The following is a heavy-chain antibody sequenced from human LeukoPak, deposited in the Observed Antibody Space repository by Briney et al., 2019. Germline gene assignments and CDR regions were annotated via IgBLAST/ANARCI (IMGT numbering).Heavy chain of an antibody. J-gene: IGHJ4*02. V-gene: IGHV3-53*01. CDR1: GFAVSSNY. CDR3: AREKSNSGYILAY. D-gene: IGHD3-22*01. Sequence: GGSLRLSCAASGFAVSSNYMSWVRQAPGKGLEWVSVIYTGGSTYYADSVKGRFTISRDNSKNTLYLQVNSLRAEDTAVYYCAREKSNSGYILAYWGQGTLVTVSS. CDR2: IYTGGST.